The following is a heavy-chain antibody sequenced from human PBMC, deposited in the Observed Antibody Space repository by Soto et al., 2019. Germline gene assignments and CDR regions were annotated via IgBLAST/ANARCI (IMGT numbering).Heavy chain of an antibody. D-gene: IGHD3-22*01. CDR1: GFTFRGYA. CDR2: ISGSGGST. V-gene: IGHV3-23*01. J-gene: IGHJ4*02. CDR3: AKGYYYDASGYFDY. Sequence: PGGSLRLSCAASGFTFRGYAMSWVRQAPGKGLEWVSTISGSGGSTYYADSVKGRFAISRDNSTNTLFLQMNSLRAEETAIYYCAKGYYYDASGYFDYWGQGT.